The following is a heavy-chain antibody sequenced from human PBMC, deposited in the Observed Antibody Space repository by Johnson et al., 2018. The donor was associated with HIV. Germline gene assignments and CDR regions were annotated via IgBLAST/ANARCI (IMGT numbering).Heavy chain of an antibody. CDR2: MSSDGSIT. CDR3: AKERRQSRAFDI. CDR1: AFTFSSYA. J-gene: IGHJ3*02. D-gene: IGHD6-19*01. V-gene: IGHV3-30*04. Sequence: QVQLVESGGGVVQPGRSLRLSCAASAFTFSSYAMHWVRQAPGKGLEWVAVMSSDGSITYFADSVKGRFTISRDNYKNTLYLQMNSLRAEDTAVYYCAKERRQSRAFDIWGQGTMVTVSS.